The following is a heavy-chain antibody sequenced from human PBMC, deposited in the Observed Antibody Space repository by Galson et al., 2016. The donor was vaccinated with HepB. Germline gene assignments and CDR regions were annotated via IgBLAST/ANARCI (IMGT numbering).Heavy chain of an antibody. V-gene: IGHV3-74*01. CDR1: GFTFSRYW. Sequence: SLRLSCAASGFTFSRYWMHWVRQAPGTGLVWVSRSKTVGTYADSLEGRFTSTRDNAKNPLYLDINSLRVEDTAIYYCARDGLGAFDLWGQGTMVTVSS. D-gene: IGHD7-27*01. CDR2: SKTVG. J-gene: IGHJ3*01. CDR3: ARDGLGAFDL.